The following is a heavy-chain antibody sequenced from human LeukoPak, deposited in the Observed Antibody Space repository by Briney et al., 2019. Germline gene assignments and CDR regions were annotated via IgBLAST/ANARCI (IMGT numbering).Heavy chain of an antibody. D-gene: IGHD3-22*01. CDR3: AKALYYYDSSGYLH. CDR1: GFTFSSYA. Sequence: GGSLRLSCAASGFTFSSYAMSWVRQAPGKGLEWVSAISGSGGSTYYADSVKGRFTISRDNSKNTLYLQMNSLGAEDTAVYYCAKALYYYDSSGYLHWGQGTLVTVSS. J-gene: IGHJ4*02. V-gene: IGHV3-23*01. CDR2: ISGSGGST.